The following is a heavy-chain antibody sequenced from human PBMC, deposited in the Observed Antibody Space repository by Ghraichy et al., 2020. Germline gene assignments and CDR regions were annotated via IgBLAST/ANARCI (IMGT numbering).Heavy chain of an antibody. J-gene: IGHJ6*03. D-gene: IGHD3-3*01. CDR1: GGSFSGYY. CDR2: INHSGST. Sequence: SETLSLTCAVYGGSFSGYYWSWIRQPPGKGLEWIGEINHSGSTNYNPSLKSRVTISVDTSKNQFSLKLSSVTAADTAVYYCARGRAQYYDFWSGWGYYYYMDVWGKGTTVTVSS. V-gene: IGHV4-34*01. CDR3: ARGRAQYYDFWSGWGYYYYMDV.